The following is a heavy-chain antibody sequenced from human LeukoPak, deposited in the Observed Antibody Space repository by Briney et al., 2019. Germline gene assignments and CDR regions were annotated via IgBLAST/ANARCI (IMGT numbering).Heavy chain of an antibody. D-gene: IGHD6-19*01. Sequence: SVKVSCKASGYTFTGYYMHWVRQAPGQGLEWMGGIIPIFGTTNYAQKFQGRVTITADKSTSTAYLELSSLRSEDTAVYYCARGHSSGWYAGSVFDYWGQGTLVTVSS. CDR1: GYTFTGYY. J-gene: IGHJ4*02. CDR2: IIPIFGTT. CDR3: ARGHSSGWYAGSVFDY. V-gene: IGHV1-69*06.